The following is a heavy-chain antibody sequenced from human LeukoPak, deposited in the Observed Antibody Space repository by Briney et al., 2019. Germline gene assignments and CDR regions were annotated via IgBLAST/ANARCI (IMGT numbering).Heavy chain of an antibody. CDR1: GGSISSYY. CDR3: ARDHATMVRGVIIPDSNWFDP. V-gene: IGHV4-4*07. CDR2: IYTSGST. J-gene: IGHJ5*02. D-gene: IGHD3-10*01. Sequence: PSETLSLTCTVSGGSISSYYWSWIRQPAGKGLEWIGRIYTSGSTNYNPSLKSRVTMSVDTSKNQFSLKLSSVTAADMAVYYCARDHATMVRGVIIPDSNWFDPWGQGTLVTVSS.